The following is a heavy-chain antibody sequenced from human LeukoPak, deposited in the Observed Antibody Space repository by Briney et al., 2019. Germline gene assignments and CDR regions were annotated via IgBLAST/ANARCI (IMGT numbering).Heavy chain of an antibody. CDR3: ATAGHENYYDSSGPYNNAFDI. D-gene: IGHD3-22*01. CDR1: GYTFTSYG. Sequence: ASVKVSCKASGYTFTSYGINWVRQAPGQGLEWMGWISTYNGNTDYAQKLQGRVTMTTDTSTSTAYMELRSLRSEDTAVYYCATAGHENYYDSSGPYNNAFDIWGQGTMVTVSS. V-gene: IGHV1-18*01. CDR2: ISTYNGNT. J-gene: IGHJ3*02.